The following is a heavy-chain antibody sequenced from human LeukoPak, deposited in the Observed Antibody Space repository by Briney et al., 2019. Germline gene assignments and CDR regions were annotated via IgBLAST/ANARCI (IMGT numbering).Heavy chain of an antibody. J-gene: IGHJ4*02. V-gene: IGHV3-9*01. CDR3: AKDTAYDFWSGYSDY. Sequence: GGSLRLSCAASGLTVDDYAMHWVRQAPGKGLEWVSGISWNSGSIGYADSVKGRFTISRDNAKNSLYLQMNSLRAEDTALYYCAKDTAYDFWSGYSDYWGQGTLVTVSS. D-gene: IGHD3-3*01. CDR1: GLTVDDYA. CDR2: ISWNSGSI.